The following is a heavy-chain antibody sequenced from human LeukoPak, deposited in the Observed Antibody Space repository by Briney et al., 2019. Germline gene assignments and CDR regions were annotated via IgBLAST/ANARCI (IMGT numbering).Heavy chain of an antibody. J-gene: IGHJ4*02. D-gene: IGHD7-27*01. CDR3: ARWGNNKILDY. CDR2: ITPIFGTA. V-gene: IGHV1-69*13. Sequence: SVKVSCKASGGTFSSYAISWVRQAPGQGLEWMGGITPIFGTANYAQKFQGRVTITADESTSTAYMELSSLRADDTAVYYCARWGNNKILDYWGQGTLVTVSS. CDR1: GGTFSSYA.